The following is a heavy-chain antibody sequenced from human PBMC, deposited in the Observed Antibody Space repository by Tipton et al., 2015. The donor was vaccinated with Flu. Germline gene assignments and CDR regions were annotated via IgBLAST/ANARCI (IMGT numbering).Heavy chain of an antibody. CDR2: IKQDGSEK. CDR3: ARDHPPSITVFGEITDYFGMDV. D-gene: IGHD3-3*01. V-gene: IGHV3-7*03. Sequence: SLRLSCAASTFTFSYYWMSWVRQTPGKGLEWVANIKQDGSEKYYVDSVKGRFTISRDNAKNSLYLQMNSLRAEDTAVYYCARDHPPSITVFGEITDYFGMDVWGQGTTVTVSS. J-gene: IGHJ6*02. CDR1: TFTFSYYW.